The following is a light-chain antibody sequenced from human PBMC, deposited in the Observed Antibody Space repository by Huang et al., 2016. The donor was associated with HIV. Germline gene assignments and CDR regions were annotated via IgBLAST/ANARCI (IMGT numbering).Light chain of an antibody. CDR1: QSISSSY. CDR2: GAS. Sequence: EIVLTQSPGTLSLSPGERATLSCRASQSISSSYLAWYQQKPGQAPRLLVYGASSRAADIPDRFSGSGSGTDFTLTINRLEPEDFAVYYCQQYGSSPLFTFGPGTKVDIK. J-gene: IGKJ3*01. CDR3: QQYGSSPLFT. V-gene: IGKV3-20*01.